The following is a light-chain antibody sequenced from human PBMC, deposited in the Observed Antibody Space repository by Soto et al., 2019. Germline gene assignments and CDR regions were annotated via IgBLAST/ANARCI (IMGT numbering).Light chain of an antibody. CDR2: AAT. J-gene: IGKJ2*01. Sequence: DIQMTQSPSSLSASVGDRITITCRASQSISSYLNWYQQKPGKAAKLLIYAATSLQSGVASRFSGSGSRTDFTLTISSLQPEDFATYYCQQSYSTPPTFGQGTKLEIK. CDR3: QQSYSTPPT. V-gene: IGKV1-39*01. CDR1: QSISSY.